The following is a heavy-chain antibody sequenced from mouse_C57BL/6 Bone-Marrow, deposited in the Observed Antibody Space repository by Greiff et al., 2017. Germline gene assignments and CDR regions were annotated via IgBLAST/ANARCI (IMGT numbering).Heavy chain of an antibody. CDR3: ARSTTVVANYFDY. V-gene: IGHV2-2*01. CDR2: IWSGGST. Sequence: QVQLKQSGPGLVQPSQSLSITCTVSGFSLTSYGVHWVRQSPGKGLEWLGVIWSGGSTDSNAAFISRLSISKDNSKSQVFFKMNSLQADDTAIYYCARSTTVVANYFDYWGQGTTLTGSS. CDR1: GFSLTSYG. J-gene: IGHJ2*01. D-gene: IGHD1-1*01.